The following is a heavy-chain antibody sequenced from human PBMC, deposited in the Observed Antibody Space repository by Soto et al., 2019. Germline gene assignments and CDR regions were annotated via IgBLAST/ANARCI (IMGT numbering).Heavy chain of an antibody. V-gene: IGHV4-31*03. CDR2: IYYSGST. CDR3: ASLSSTRILAY. J-gene: IGHJ4*02. Sequence: SETLSLTCTVSGGSISSGVYYWSWIRQHPGKGLEWIGYIYYSGSTYYNPSLKSRVTISVDTSKNQFSLKLSSVTAADTAVYYCASLSSTRILAYWGQGTLVTVSS. CDR1: GGSISSGVYY. D-gene: IGHD2-15*01.